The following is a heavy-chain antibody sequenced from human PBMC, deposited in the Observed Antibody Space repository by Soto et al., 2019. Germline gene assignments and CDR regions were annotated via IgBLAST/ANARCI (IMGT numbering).Heavy chain of an antibody. J-gene: IGHJ4*02. D-gene: IGHD4-17*01. V-gene: IGHV4-59*01. CDR3: ARSYGDYINFDY. CDR1: GGSISSYY. Sequence: SETLSLTCTVSGGSISSYYWSWIRQSPGKGLEWIGYIYYSGSTNYNPSLKSRVTISVDTSKKQFSLKLSSVTAADTAVYYCARSYGDYINFDYWGQGTLVTVSS. CDR2: IYYSGST.